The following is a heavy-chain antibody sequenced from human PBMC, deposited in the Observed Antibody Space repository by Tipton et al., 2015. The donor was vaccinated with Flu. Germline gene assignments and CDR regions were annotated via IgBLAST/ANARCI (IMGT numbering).Heavy chain of an antibody. Sequence: SLRLSCAASGFTFSSYAMSWIRQAPGKGLEWVSAISGSGGSTYYADSVKGWFTISRDNSKNTLYLQMNSLRAEDTAVYYCAKASSSWYIDYFDYWGQGTLVTVSS. CDR3: AKASSSWYIDYFDY. J-gene: IGHJ4*02. CDR2: ISGSGGST. CDR1: GFTFSSYA. V-gene: IGHV3-23*01. D-gene: IGHD6-13*01.